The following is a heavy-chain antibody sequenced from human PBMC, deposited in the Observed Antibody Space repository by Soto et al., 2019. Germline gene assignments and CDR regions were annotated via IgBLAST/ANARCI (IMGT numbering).Heavy chain of an antibody. V-gene: IGHV4-39*01. CDR1: GGSISSGPYS. J-gene: IGHJ6*02. D-gene: IGHD2-2*01. CDR2: FHYSGRT. CDR3: ARLAGYCSGTSCYGDYGMDV. Sequence: SETLSLTCSVSGGSISSGPYSWGWIRQPPGKGLEWIGTFHYSGRTYYSPSLESRVTISVDTSKNQFSLKVSSVTAADTAVFYCARLAGYCSGTSCYGDYGMDVWGQGTTVTVS.